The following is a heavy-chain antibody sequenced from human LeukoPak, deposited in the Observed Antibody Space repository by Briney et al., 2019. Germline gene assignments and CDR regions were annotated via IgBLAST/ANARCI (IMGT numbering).Heavy chain of an antibody. CDR1: GFTFSSYG. J-gene: IGHJ4*02. V-gene: IGHV3-23*01. Sequence: GGSLRLSCVASGFTFSSYGMTWVRQAPGKGPEWVSVISSSAGSTYYADSVRGRFTISRDNSKNTLYLQLNSLRAEDTAVYYCAKDLYYHGSGSYQDYWGQGTLVTVSS. CDR2: ISSSAGST. D-gene: IGHD3-10*01. CDR3: AKDLYYHGSGSYQDY.